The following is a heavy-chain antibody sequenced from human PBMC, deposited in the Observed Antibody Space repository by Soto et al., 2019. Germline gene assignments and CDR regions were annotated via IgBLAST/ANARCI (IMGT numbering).Heavy chain of an antibody. D-gene: IGHD1-26*01. Sequence: SQTLSLTFAISGDSVSCRGITWNWIRQSPLRGLEWMGRTYYRSKWYNDYAESVKSRITINPDTSKNQFSLHLNSVTPEDTAVYYCVRLIGNSWLDFWGQGTLVTVSS. CDR2: TYYRSKWYN. CDR1: GDSVSCRGIT. CDR3: VRLIGNSWLDF. J-gene: IGHJ5*01. V-gene: IGHV6-1*01.